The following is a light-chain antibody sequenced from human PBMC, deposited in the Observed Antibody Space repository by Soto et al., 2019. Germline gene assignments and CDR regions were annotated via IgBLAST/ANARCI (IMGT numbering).Light chain of an antibody. J-gene: IGKJ1*01. CDR2: GAS. CDR3: HQYVSSWT. Sequence: EIVLTHSPGTLSLSPGERATLSCRASQSVSSTYVAWYQQKSGQAPRLLIYGASSRATGIPDRFSGSGSGTDFTLTISRLEPEDFAVYYCHQYVSSWTFGQGTKVDIK. V-gene: IGKV3-20*01. CDR1: QSVSSTY.